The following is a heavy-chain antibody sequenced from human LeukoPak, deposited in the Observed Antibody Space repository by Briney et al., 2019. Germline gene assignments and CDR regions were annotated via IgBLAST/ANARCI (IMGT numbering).Heavy chain of an antibody. D-gene: IGHD4/OR15-4a*01. J-gene: IGHJ4*02. CDR2: ISWNSGSI. V-gene: IGHV3-9*01. CDR1: GFTFDDYA. Sequence: GRSLRLSCAASGFTFDDYAMHWVRQAPGKGLEWVSGISWNSGSIGYADSVKGRFTISRDNAKNSLYLQMNSLRAEDTAVYYCAKSDYGGIYNPFDYWGQGTLVTVSS. CDR3: AKSDYGGIYNPFDY.